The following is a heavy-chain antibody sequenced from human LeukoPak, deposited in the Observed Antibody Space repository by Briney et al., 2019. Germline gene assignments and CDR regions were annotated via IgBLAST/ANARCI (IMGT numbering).Heavy chain of an antibody. Sequence: PGGSLRLSCAASGLTFSNYWMSWVRQAPGKGLEWVAKIKQDESEKYYVDSVEGRFTISRDNTKNSLYLEVNSLRVEDTAVYYCASGGYRFHYWGLGTLVTVSS. CDR2: IKQDESEK. V-gene: IGHV3-7*01. CDR1: GLTFSNYW. D-gene: IGHD5-18*01. CDR3: ASGGYRFHY. J-gene: IGHJ4*02.